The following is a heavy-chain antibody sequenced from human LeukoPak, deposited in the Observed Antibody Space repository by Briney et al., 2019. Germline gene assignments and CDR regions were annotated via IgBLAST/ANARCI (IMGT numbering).Heavy chain of an antibody. V-gene: IGHV4-59*01. CDR2: IYYRWST. CDR3: ARGDDSGYDEGGFAY. Sequence: SETLSLTCTVSGGSISSYYWSWIRQPPGNGREWIGFIYYRWSTNYNPSLKSRVTISVDTSKNQFSLQLSSVTAADTAVYYCARGDDSGYDEGGFAYWGQGTLVTVSS. J-gene: IGHJ4*02. D-gene: IGHD5-12*01. CDR1: GGSISSYY.